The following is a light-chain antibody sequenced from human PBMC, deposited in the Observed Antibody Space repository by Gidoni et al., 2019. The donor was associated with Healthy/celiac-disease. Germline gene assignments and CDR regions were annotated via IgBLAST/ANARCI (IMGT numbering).Light chain of an antibody. J-gene: IGKJ1*01. V-gene: IGKV3-15*01. CDR2: GAS. CDR1: QSVSSN. Sequence: EIVMTQSPATLSVSPGERATLSCRASQSVSSNLAWYQQKPGQAPRLLIYGASTRATGIPARFSGSGSGTEFTLTISSRQSEDFAVYYCKQYNNWPPTFGQXTKVEIK. CDR3: KQYNNWPPT.